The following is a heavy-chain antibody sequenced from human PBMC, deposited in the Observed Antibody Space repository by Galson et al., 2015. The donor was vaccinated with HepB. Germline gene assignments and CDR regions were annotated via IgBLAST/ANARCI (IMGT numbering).Heavy chain of an antibody. D-gene: IGHD2-15*01. Sequence: SETLSLTCTVSGGSISNSNYYWGWIRQPPGRGLEWIGTFFYTGSTYYNPSLKSRVTISADTSKNQFSLKLSSVTAADTAVYYCARLPRGSRVSYYYGMDVWGQGTTVTVSS. CDR3: ARLPRGSRVSYYYGMDV. CDR2: FFYTGST. J-gene: IGHJ6*02. V-gene: IGHV4-39*01. CDR1: GGSISNSNYY.